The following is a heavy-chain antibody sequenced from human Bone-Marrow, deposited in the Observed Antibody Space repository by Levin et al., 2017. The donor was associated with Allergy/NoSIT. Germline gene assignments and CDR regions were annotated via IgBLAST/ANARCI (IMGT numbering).Heavy chain of an antibody. Sequence: GESLKISCAVSGFTVSNYYMSWVRQAPGKGLDWVSLIYSGGSTNYADSVKGRFTISRDNFKNTLYLQMNSLRAEDTAGYYCAGGPSRGYWGQGSLVPVHS. CDR3: AGGPSRGY. V-gene: IGHV3-66*01. J-gene: IGHJ4*02. CDR1: GFTVSNYY. CDR2: IYSGGST. D-gene: IGHD3-16*01.